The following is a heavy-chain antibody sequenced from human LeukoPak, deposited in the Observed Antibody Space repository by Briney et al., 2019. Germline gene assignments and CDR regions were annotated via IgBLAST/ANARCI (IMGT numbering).Heavy chain of an antibody. D-gene: IGHD5-18*01. Sequence: PGGSLRLSRAASGFTFSSYWMHWLRQAPGKGLVWVSRINSDGSSITYADSVKGRFTISRDSAKNTLYLQINSLRAEDTAVYYCAREYQVTARFDPWGQGALVTVSS. CDR3: AREYQVTARFDP. J-gene: IGHJ5*02. V-gene: IGHV3-74*01. CDR1: GFTFSSYW. CDR2: INSDGSSI.